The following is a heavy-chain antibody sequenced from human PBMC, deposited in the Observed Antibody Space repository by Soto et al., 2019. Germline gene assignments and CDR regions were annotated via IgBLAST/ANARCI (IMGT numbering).Heavy chain of an antibody. V-gene: IGHV3-23*01. J-gene: IGHJ6*02. D-gene: IGHD3-3*01. CDR1: GFTFSSYA. CDR2: ISGSGGST. CDR3: ARMGKSVDFDFWSGYPYYYGMDV. Sequence: GGSLRLSCAASGFTFSSYAMSWVRQAPGRGLEWVSTISGSGGSTYYADSVKGRFTISRDNSKNTLYVQMNSLRAEDTAVFYCARMGKSVDFDFWSGYPYYYGMDVWGQGTTVTVSS.